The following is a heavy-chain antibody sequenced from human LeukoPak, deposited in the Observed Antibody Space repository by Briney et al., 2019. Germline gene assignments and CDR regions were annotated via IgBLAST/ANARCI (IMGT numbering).Heavy chain of an antibody. CDR1: GFTFSDYY. CDR3: ARDPDTSGSHYYDY. CDR2: ISSSSTFT. V-gene: IGHV3-11*05. J-gene: IGHJ4*02. D-gene: IGHD3-10*01. Sequence: GGSLRLSCAASGFTFSDYYMTWIRQAPGKGLEWVSYISSSSTFTNYADSVKGRFTISRDDAKNSLYLQVNSLRAEDTAVYYCARDPDTSGSHYYDYWGQGMLVTVSS.